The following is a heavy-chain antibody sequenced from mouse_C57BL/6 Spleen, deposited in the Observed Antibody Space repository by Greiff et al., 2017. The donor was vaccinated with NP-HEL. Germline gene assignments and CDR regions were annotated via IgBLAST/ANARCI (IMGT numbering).Heavy chain of an antibody. J-gene: IGHJ2*01. V-gene: IGHV1-74*01. CDR1: GYTFTSYW. D-gene: IGHD1-1*01. CDR2: IHPSDSDT. Sequence: QVQLKQPGAELVKPGASVKVSCKASGYTFTSYWMHWVKQRPGQGLEWIGRIHPSDSDTNYNQKFKGKATLTVDKSSSTAYMQLSSLTSEDSAVYYCAIIYYGSSSGYWGQGTTLTVSS. CDR3: AIIYYGSSSGY.